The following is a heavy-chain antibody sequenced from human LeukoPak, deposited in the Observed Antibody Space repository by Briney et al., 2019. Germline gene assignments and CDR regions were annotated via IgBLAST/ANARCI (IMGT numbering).Heavy chain of an antibody. CDR2: ISRSGSTI. CDR3: TLGLYDPYYYYYYMDV. Sequence: GGSLRLSCAASGFTFSDYYMSWIRQAPGKGLEWVSYISRSGSTIYYTDSVKGRFNISRDNAKNSLYLQMNSLRAEDTAVYYCTLGLYDPYYYYYYMDVWGKGTTVTVSS. D-gene: IGHD3-22*01. J-gene: IGHJ6*03. V-gene: IGHV3-11*01. CDR1: GFTFSDYY.